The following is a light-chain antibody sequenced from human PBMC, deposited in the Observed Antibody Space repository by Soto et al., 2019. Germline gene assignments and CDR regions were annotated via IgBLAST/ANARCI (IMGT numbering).Light chain of an antibody. CDR3: AAWDDSLNGVV. CDR2: SNT. J-gene: IGLJ2*01. V-gene: IGLV1-44*01. CDR1: SSNIGSHT. Sequence: QSVLTQPPSASGTPGQTIAISCSGGSSNIGSHTVNWYQQLPGTAPSLLIYSNTQRPSGVPDRFSGSKSGTSASLAISGLQSEYEDDYYCAAWDDSLNGVVFGGGTQLTVL.